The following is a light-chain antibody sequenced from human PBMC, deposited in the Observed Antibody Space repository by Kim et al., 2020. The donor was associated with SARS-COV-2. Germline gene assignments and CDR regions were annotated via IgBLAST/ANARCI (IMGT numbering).Light chain of an antibody. J-gene: IGKJ5*01. CDR1: QTLSSTY. Sequence: APGERAPLSCRAGQTLSSTYLGWYQQNPGQAPSLIIYGAFNRATGIPDRFSGSGSGTDFTLTISRLEPEDFAVYYCQHYGTSPITFGQGTRLEIK. CDR3: QHYGTSPIT. CDR2: GAF. V-gene: IGKV3-20*01.